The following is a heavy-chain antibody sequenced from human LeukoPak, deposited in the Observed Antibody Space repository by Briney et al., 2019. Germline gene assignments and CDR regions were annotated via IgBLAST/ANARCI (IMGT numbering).Heavy chain of an antibody. CDR2: ISGSDGNT. CDR1: GFTFNNYA. CDR3: AKGGYTTWFDP. J-gene: IGHJ5*02. V-gene: IGHV3-23*01. Sequence: GGSLRLSCAASGFTFNNYAMSWVRQAPGKGLEWVASISGSDGNTYYADSVKGRFTISRDNSKNTMYLQMKSLRAEDTAVYYCAKGGYTTWFDPWGQGTLVTVSS. D-gene: IGHD2-15*01.